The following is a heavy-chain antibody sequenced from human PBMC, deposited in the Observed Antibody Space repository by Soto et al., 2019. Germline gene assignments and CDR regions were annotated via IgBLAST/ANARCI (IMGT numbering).Heavy chain of an antibody. D-gene: IGHD3-9*01. V-gene: IGHV3-23*01. CDR2: ISGSGDIT. CDR1: GFSFSNSA. Sequence: EVHLLESGGGLVQPGGSLRLSCAVSGFSFSNSAVTWVRQAPGKGLEWVSGISGSGDITYNTDSVKGRFAISRDTSKNVVYLQMRSLRAEDTAVYYCAKVPQWVLRYHDWFFDYWGQGTLVTVSS. J-gene: IGHJ4*02. CDR3: AKVPQWVLRYHDWFFDY.